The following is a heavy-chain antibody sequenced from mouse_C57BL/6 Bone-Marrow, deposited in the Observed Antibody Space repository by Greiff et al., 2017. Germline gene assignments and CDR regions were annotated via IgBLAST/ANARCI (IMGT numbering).Heavy chain of an antibody. V-gene: IGHV1-22*01. Sequence: VQLQQSGPELVKPGASVKMSCKASGYTFTDYNIHWVKQSHGKSLEWIGYINPNNGGTSYNQKFKGQATLTVNKSSSTAYMELRSLTSEDSAVYYCARDYYYGSRYFDVWGTGTTVTVSS. CDR1: GYTFTDYN. CDR3: ARDYYYGSRYFDV. D-gene: IGHD1-1*01. J-gene: IGHJ1*03. CDR2: INPNNGGT.